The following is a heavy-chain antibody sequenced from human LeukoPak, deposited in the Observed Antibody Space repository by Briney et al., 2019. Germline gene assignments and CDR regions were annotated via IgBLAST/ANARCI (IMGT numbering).Heavy chain of an antibody. CDR1: GFTFSSYG. D-gene: IGHD3-3*01. Sequence: GGSLRLSCAASGFTFSSYGMHWVRQAPGKGLEWVAFIRYDGSYKYYADSVKGRFTISRDNSKNTLYLQMNSLRAEDTAVYYCAKDVSRPSSRYYDFWSGYPDYWGQGTLVTVSS. CDR2: IRYDGSYK. J-gene: IGHJ4*02. V-gene: IGHV3-30*02. CDR3: AKDVSRPSSRYYDFWSGYPDY.